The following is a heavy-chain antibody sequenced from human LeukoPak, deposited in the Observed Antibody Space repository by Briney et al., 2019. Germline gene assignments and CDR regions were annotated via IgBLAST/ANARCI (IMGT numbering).Heavy chain of an antibody. V-gene: IGHV3-30*18. CDR2: ISYDGSNR. Sequence: GGSLRLSCAASGFTFSSYAMSWVRQAPGKGLEWVALISYDGSNRYYADSVKGRFTISRDNSKNTLYLQMNGLRAEDTALYYCAKDMDHDYGDYGFDYWGQGTLVTVSP. CDR1: GFTFSSYA. CDR3: AKDMDHDYGDYGFDY. D-gene: IGHD4-17*01. J-gene: IGHJ4*02.